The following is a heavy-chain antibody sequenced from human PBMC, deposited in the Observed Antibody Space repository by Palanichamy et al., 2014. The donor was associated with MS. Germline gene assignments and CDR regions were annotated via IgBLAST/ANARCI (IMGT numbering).Heavy chain of an antibody. CDR2: IHGSDGGT. CDR3: APYRSGCLV. D-gene: IGHD1-26*01. V-gene: IGHV3-23*01. Sequence: EVHLLESGGGLVQPGGSLRLSCAASGFTFSIYAMTWVRQAPGKGLEWVSTIHGSDGGTYYADSVKGRFTISRDNSKNTLYLQMNSLRAEDTAVYYCAPYRSGCLVWGQGTMVTVSS. J-gene: IGHJ3*01. CDR1: GFTFSIYA.